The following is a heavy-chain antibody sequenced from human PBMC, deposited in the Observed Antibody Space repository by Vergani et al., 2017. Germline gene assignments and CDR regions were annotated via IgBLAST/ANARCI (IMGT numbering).Heavy chain of an antibody. Sequence: QVQLQQWGGGLLKPSETLSLTCVVNGGSFTSYYWTWIRQSPGEGLEWVGDIDHTGRPDYNLSLKGRLTMSVDKSRNQFSLTLNSVTATDTAIYFCARVNTETNGHLYYYYYMDVWGQGTAVTVS. J-gene: IGHJ6*03. CDR2: IDHTGRP. V-gene: IGHV4-34*01. CDR3: ARVNTETNGHLYYYYYMDV. D-gene: IGHD4-11*01. CDR1: GGSFTSYY.